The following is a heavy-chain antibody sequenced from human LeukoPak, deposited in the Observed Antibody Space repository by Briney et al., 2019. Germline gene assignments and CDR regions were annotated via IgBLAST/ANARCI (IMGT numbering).Heavy chain of an antibody. J-gene: IGHJ1*01. CDR1: GFTFASYG. Sequence: GGPLRLSCAASGFTFASYGMSWVRQAPGKGLEWVSFITTNGGRTSYADSVEGRFTISRDDPRNTLYMQMNSLRDEDTAVYYCAIMHGYYDGTGYWVQWGQGTLVTASS. CDR2: ITTNGGRT. D-gene: IGHD3-22*01. CDR3: AIMHGYYDGTGYWVQ. V-gene: IGHV3-23*01.